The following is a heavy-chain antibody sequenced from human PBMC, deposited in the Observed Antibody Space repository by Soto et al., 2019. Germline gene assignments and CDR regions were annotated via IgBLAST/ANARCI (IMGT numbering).Heavy chain of an antibody. CDR3: ARTGGYCSGGACYPHYLDY. CDR2: MYYTGRS. Sequence: PSETLSVTCTVSGGAISSGGYYWSWIRQYPGKGLEWIGYMYYTGRSYYNPSLKSRVTISIDTSKNQFSLKLNSVTAADTAVYSCARTGGYCSGGACYPHYLDYWAQGTLVTVSS. V-gene: IGHV4-31*03. D-gene: IGHD2-15*01. CDR1: GGAISSGGYY. J-gene: IGHJ4*02.